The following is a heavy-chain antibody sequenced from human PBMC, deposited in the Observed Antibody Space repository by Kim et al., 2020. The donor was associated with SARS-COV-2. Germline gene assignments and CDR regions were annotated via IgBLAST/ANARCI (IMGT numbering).Heavy chain of an antibody. D-gene: IGHD6-19*01. CDR3: AHLYSSGWYGGGYFDY. J-gene: IGHJ4*02. CDR1: GFSLSTSGVG. V-gene: IGHV2-5*02. Sequence: SGPTLVKPTQTLTLTCTFSGFSLSTSGVGVGWIRQPPGKALEWLALIYWDDDKRYSPSLKSRLTITKDTSKNQVVLTMTNMDPVDTATYYCAHLYSSGWYGGGYFDYWGQGTLVTVSS. CDR2: IYWDDDK.